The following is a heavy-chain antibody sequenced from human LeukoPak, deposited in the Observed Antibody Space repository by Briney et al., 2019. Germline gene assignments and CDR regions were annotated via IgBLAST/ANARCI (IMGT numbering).Heavy chain of an antibody. CDR2: IIPIFGTA. V-gene: IGHV1-69*05. CDR3: AAVPEMATIKFDY. Sequence: SVKVSCRASGGTFSSYAISWVRQAPGQGLEWMGGIIPIFGTANYAQKFQGRVTITTDESTSTAYMELSSLRSEDTAVYYCAAVPEMATIKFDYWGQGTLVTVSS. J-gene: IGHJ4*02. D-gene: IGHD5-24*01. CDR1: GGTFSSYA.